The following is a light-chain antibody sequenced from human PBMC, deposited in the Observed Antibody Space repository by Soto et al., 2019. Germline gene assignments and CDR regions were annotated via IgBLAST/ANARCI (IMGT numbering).Light chain of an antibody. J-gene: IGKJ4*01. CDR3: QQYYNYGLT. V-gene: IGKV1-5*01. CDR2: DAS. Sequence: DIQMTQSPSTLSASVGDRVTITCRASQSVNSWLAWYQQKPGKAPKLLIYDASSLESGVPSRFSGSGSGTEFTLTISSLQPDDSATYYCQQYYNYGLTFDGGSKVEIK. CDR1: QSVNSW.